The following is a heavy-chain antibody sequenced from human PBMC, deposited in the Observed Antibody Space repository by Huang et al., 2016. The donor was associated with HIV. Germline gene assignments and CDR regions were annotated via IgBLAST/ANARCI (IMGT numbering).Heavy chain of an antibody. Sequence: QVHLEQSGAEVKKPGSSVNVSCKASGGTFKRYMISWVRQAPGPGFEWLGGIIPMYGTASYAPQVPGKFALTAYESTTTAYMDLSRLQSADTAVYFCAVLVGDSHEKGYYFDYWGQGSLVIVSP. V-gene: IGHV1-69*01. J-gene: IGHJ4*02. D-gene: IGHD3-10*01. CDR2: IIPMYGTA. CDR1: GGTFKRYM. CDR3: AVLVGDSHEKGYYFDY.